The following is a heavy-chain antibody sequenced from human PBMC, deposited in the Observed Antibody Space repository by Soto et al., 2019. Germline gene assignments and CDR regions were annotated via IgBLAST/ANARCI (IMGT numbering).Heavy chain of an antibody. Sequence: SETLSLTCTVSGGSISSSSYYWGWIRQPPGKGLEWIGSIYYSGSTYYNPSLKSRVTISVDTSKNQFSLKLSSVTAADTAVYYCAREVTIFGAVIIDFWGQGTLVTVSS. J-gene: IGHJ4*02. V-gene: IGHV4-39*02. CDR2: IYYSGST. D-gene: IGHD3-3*01. CDR1: GGSISSSSYY. CDR3: AREVTIFGAVIIDF.